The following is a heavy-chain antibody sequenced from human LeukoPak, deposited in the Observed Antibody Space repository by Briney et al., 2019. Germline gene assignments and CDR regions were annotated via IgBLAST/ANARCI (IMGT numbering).Heavy chain of an antibody. CDR1: GFIFSSYW. CDR3: AKTALPVAGSVPVESELDY. D-gene: IGHD6-19*01. Sequence: GGSLTLPCAASGFIFSSYWMCWVRQDPGKGLAWVSCIKTDGSITAYAVCVKALFTISRHNSKNTLYLHKHSVRAEDTAVYYCAKTALPVAGSVPVESELDYWGQGTLVTVSS. CDR2: IKTDGSIT. J-gene: IGHJ4*02. V-gene: IGHV3-74*01.